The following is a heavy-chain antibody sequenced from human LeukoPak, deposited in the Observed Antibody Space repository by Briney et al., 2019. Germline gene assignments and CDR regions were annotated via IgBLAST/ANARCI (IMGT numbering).Heavy chain of an antibody. J-gene: IGHJ4*02. CDR2: ISYDGSNK. Sequence: PGGSLRLSCAASGFTFSSYAMHWVRQAPGKGLEWVAVISYDGSNKYYADSVKGRFTISRDNSKNTLYLQMNSLRAEDTAVYYCARDPPYNYYLGAFDYWGQGTLVTVSS. CDR1: GFTFSSYA. V-gene: IGHV3-30-3*01. CDR3: ARDPPYNYYLGAFDY. D-gene: IGHD5-24*01.